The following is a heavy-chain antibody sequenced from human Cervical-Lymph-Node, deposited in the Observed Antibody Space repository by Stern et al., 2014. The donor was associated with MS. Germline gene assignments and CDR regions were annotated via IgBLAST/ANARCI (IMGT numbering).Heavy chain of an antibody. CDR2: ITNVGST. D-gene: IGHD1-1*01. Sequence: EVQLEESGGGVIQPGGSLRLSCTASGVTVSRDYMTWVRQAPGKGLAWVSLITNVGSTFYTDSVKGRFTISRDDSKNTVYLHMTSLRAEDTAMYYCARDTSSPERSDWWGQGTLVTVSS. V-gene: IGHV3-53*01. CDR3: ARDTSSPERSDW. CDR1: GVTVSRDY. J-gene: IGHJ4*02.